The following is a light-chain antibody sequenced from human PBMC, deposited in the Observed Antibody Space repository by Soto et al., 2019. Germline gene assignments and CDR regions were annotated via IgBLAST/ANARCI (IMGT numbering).Light chain of an antibody. CDR2: EVN. Sequence: QSALTQPPSASGSPGQSVTISCTGTSSDVGGYNSVSWYQQHPGKAPKLMIYEVNKRPSGVPDRFSGSKSGNTASLTVSGLQVEDEADYYCSSYGGSNNLVFGGATKLTVL. J-gene: IGLJ2*01. CDR3: SSYGGSNNLV. V-gene: IGLV2-8*01. CDR1: SSDVGGYNS.